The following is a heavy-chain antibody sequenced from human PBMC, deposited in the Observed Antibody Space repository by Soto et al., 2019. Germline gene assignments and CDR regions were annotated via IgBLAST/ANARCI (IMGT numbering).Heavy chain of an antibody. J-gene: IGHJ4*02. CDR2: IHYSGST. CDR3: ARAWGHRYFDY. CDR1: GGSLSSTSYY. V-gene: IGHV4-61*01. D-gene: IGHD7-27*01. Sequence: SETLSLTCTVSGGSLSSTSYYWTWIRQPPGKGLEWIGYIHYSGSTNYNPSLKSRVTMSVDTSKNHFSLRLSSVTAADTAVYYCARAWGHRYFDYWGQGALVTVSS.